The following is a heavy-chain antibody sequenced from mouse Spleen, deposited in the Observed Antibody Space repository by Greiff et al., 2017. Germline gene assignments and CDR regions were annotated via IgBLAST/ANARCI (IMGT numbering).Heavy chain of an antibody. J-gene: IGHJ3*01. D-gene: IGHD4-1*01. CDR3: ASGTSWFAY. V-gene: IGHV1-9*01. CDR2: ILPGSGST. Sequence: QVQLQQSGAELMKPGASVKLSCKATGYTFTGYWIEWVKQRPGHGLEWIGEILPGSGSTYYNEKFKGKATFTADTSSNAAYMQLSSLTGEDSAFYCGASGTSWFAYWGQGTLVTVST. CDR1: GYTFTGYW.